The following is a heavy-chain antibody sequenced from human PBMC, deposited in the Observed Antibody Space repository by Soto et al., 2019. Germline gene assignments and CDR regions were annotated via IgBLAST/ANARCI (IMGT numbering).Heavy chain of an antibody. CDR2: IGAYNGNT. Sequence: QVQLLQSGAEVKKPGASVKVSCKASGYTFTNYGITWVRQAPGQGLEWMGWIGAYNGNTHYTERLQGRVTMTTDTSTSTAYMELRGLRSDDSAVYYCARVRQLVGYFHYYMDVWGNGTTVTVSS. D-gene: IGHD6-6*01. CDR3: ARVRQLVGYFHYYMDV. J-gene: IGHJ6*03. CDR1: GYTFTNYG. V-gene: IGHV1-18*01.